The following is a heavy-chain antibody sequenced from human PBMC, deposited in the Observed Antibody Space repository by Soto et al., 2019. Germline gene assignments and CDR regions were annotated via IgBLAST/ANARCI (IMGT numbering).Heavy chain of an antibody. CDR1: GYAFTTYG. V-gene: IGHV1-18*01. CDR3: ARGRYGDY. D-gene: IGHD1-1*01. J-gene: IGHJ4*02. Sequence: QVHLVQSGAEVKKPGASVKVSCQGSGYAFTTYGITWVRQAPGQGLEWMGWISAHNGNTNCAQKLPGRVTVTRDTSTSTAYMELRSLRYDDTAVYYCARGRYGDYWGQGALVTVSS. CDR2: ISAHNGNT.